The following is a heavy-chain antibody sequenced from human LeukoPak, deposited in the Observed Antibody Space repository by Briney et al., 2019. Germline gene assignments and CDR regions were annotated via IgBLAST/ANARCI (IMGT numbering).Heavy chain of an antibody. J-gene: IGHJ4*02. CDR3: AREESGSYLMDY. D-gene: IGHD3-10*01. Sequence: ASVKVSCKASGYTFTGYYMHWVRQAPGQGLEWMGWINPNSGGTNYAQKFQGRVTMTRDTSISTAYMELSRLRSDDTAVYYCAREESGSYLMDYWGQGTLVTVSS. CDR2: INPNSGGT. V-gene: IGHV1-2*02. CDR1: GYTFTGYY.